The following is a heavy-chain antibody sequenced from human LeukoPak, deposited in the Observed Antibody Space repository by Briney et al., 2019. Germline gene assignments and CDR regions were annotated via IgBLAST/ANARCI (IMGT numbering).Heavy chain of an antibody. D-gene: IGHD3-22*01. CDR2: IIPFLGVA. J-gene: IGHJ4*02. CDR1: GGTFSTYS. Sequence: GASVKVSCKASGGTFSTYSFTWVRQAPGQGLEWMGRIIPFLGVAKYAQHFQGRVTFTADKSTSTAYMEISSLRSEDTALYFCASGYDNSGYQDYWGQGTLVTVSS. CDR3: ASGYDNSGYQDY. V-gene: IGHV1-69*02.